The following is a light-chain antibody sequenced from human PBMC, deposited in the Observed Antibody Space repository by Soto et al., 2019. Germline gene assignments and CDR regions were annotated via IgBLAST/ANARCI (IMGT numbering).Light chain of an antibody. V-gene: IGKV3-20*01. J-gene: IGKJ1*01. Sequence: IGLTQSPSTLPLSPGDRATLSCRASQSVSSNYLACYQQKPGQAPRLLIYDASSRASGIPDRFSGSGSGTDFALTISRLEPEDFAVYYCQQYGSSPRTFGQWTKVDIK. CDR1: QSVSSNY. CDR2: DAS. CDR3: QQYGSSPRT.